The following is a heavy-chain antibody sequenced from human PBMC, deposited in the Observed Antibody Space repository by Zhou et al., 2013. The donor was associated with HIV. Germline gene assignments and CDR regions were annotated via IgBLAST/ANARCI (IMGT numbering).Heavy chain of an antibody. D-gene: IGHD6-6*01. CDR2: IIPILGIA. J-gene: IGHJ5*02. CDR3: ARVPRPSSSHRSGSDWFDP. Sequence: QVQLVQSGAEVKKPGSSVKVSCKASGGTFSSYAISWVRQAPGQGLEWMGRIIPILGIANYAQKFQGRVTITADKSTSTAYMELSSLRSEDTAVYYCARVPRPSSSHRSGSDWFDPLGPREPWVTVSS. V-gene: IGHV1-69*04. CDR1: GGTFSSYA.